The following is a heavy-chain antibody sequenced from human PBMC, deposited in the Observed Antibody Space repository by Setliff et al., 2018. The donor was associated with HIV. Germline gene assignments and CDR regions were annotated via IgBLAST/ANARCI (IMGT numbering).Heavy chain of an antibody. V-gene: IGHV4-59*11. J-gene: IGHJ4*02. CDR1: GDSISSHY. CDR3: ARGGYCSATSCYPFDY. D-gene: IGHD2-2*01. Sequence: KTSEPLSLTCTVSGDSISSHYWSWIRQPPGKGLEWIGYIYNSGTTNYNPSLKSRVSISVHTSENDFSLKLTSVTAADTAVYYCARGGYCSATSCYPFDYWGQGTLVTVSS. CDR2: IYNSGTT.